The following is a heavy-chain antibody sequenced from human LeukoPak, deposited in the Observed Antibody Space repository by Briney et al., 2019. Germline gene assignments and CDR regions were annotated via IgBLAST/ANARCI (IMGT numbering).Heavy chain of an antibody. D-gene: IGHD2/OR15-2a*01. V-gene: IGHV3-48*04. Sequence: PGGSLRLSCAASGFTFSSYSINWVRQAPGKGLEWVSYIIGNSNTIYYADSVKGRFTISRDNTKNSLYLQMNSLRAEDTAVYYCARDGGYGTFTSFFDYWGQGTLVTVSS. CDR2: IIGNSNTI. J-gene: IGHJ4*02. CDR1: GFTFSSYS. CDR3: ARDGGYGTFTSFFDY.